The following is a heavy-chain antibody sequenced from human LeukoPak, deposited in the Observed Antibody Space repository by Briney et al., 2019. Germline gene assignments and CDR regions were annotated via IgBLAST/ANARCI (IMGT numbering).Heavy chain of an antibody. Sequence: PSETLSLTCAVYGGSFSGHYWSWIRQPPGKGLERIGEINHSGSTNYNPSLKSRVTISVDTSKNQFSLKLSSVTAADTAVYYCARGEGYCSSTSCYYFDYWGQGTLVTVSS. CDR1: GGSFSGHY. V-gene: IGHV4-34*01. J-gene: IGHJ4*02. D-gene: IGHD2-2*01. CDR2: INHSGST. CDR3: ARGEGYCSSTSCYYFDY.